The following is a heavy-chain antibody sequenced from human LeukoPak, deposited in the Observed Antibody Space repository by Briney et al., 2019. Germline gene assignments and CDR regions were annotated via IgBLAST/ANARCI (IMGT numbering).Heavy chain of an antibody. V-gene: IGHV4-39*01. J-gene: IGHJ1*01. CDR1: GGSISSSSYY. CDR2: IYYSGST. D-gene: IGHD3-22*01. CDR3: ARIRATYYYDSGGYEYFQH. Sequence: SETLSLTCTVSGGSISSSSYYWGRIRQPPGKGLEWFGSIYYSGSTYYNPSLKSRVTISVDTSKNQFSLKLSSVTAADTAVYYCARIRATYYYDSGGYEYFQHWGQGTLVTVSS.